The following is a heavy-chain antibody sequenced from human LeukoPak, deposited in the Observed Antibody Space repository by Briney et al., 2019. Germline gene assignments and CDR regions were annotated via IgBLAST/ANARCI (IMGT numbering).Heavy chain of an antibody. Sequence: GASVKVSCKASGYTFTSYYMHWVRQAPGQGLEWMGIINPSGGSTSYAQKFQGRVTMTRDTSTSTVYMELSSLRSEDTAVYYCARDGGDRFLEWQMVPAAFDIWGQGTMVTVSS. CDR2: INPSGGST. CDR1: GYTFTSYY. V-gene: IGHV1-46*01. D-gene: IGHD3-3*01. J-gene: IGHJ3*02. CDR3: ARDGGDRFLEWQMVPAAFDI.